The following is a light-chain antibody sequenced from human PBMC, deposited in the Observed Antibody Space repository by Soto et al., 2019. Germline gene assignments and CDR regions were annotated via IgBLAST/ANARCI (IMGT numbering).Light chain of an antibody. Sequence: DIVLTQSPGTLSLSPGERATLSCRASQSVSSNHLAWYQQKPGQAPSLLIYGASTRATGTPARFSGSGSGTEFTLTISSLQSEDFAVYYCQQYIRWPLTFGGGTKVEIK. CDR2: GAS. J-gene: IGKJ4*01. CDR1: QSVSSN. V-gene: IGKV3-15*01. CDR3: QQYIRWPLT.